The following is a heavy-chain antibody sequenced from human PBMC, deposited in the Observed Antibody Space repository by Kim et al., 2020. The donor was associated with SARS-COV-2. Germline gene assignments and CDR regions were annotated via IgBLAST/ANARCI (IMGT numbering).Heavy chain of an antibody. Sequence: ASVKVSCKASGYTFTSYGISWVRQAPGQGLEWMGWISAYNGNTNYAQKLQGRVTMTTDTSTSTAYMELRSLRSDDTAVYYCARAWWLRFSGSYFDYWGQGTLVTVSS. V-gene: IGHV1-18*01. CDR3: ARAWWLRFSGSYFDY. J-gene: IGHJ4*02. CDR1: GYTFTSYG. CDR2: ISAYNGNT. D-gene: IGHD5-12*01.